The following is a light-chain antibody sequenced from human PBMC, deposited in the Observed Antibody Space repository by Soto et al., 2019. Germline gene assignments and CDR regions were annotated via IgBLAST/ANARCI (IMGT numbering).Light chain of an antibody. CDR2: LNSDVSH. Sequence: QAVLTQSPSASASLGASVKLTCTLSSGHSSYAIAWHQQQPEKGPRYLMKLNSDVSHSKGDGIPDRFSGSSSGAERYLTISSLQSEDEADYYCQTWGSPWVFGGGTKLTVL. V-gene: IGLV4-69*01. J-gene: IGLJ3*02. CDR1: SGHSSYA. CDR3: QTWGSPWV.